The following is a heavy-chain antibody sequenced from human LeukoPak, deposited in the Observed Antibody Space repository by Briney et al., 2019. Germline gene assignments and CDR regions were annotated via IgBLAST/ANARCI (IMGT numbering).Heavy chain of an antibody. J-gene: IGHJ4*02. Sequence: GGSLRLSCAASGFTFTDWWMHWVRHAPGKGLEWVSRIKSDGTGMTYAESVRGRFAISRDNAKNSVYLQMNSLRADDTAVYYCAKDLHDAAADYWGQGTLVTVSS. CDR1: GFTFTDWW. CDR3: AKDLHDAAADY. CDR2: IKSDGTGM. D-gene: IGHD2-15*01. V-gene: IGHV3-74*01.